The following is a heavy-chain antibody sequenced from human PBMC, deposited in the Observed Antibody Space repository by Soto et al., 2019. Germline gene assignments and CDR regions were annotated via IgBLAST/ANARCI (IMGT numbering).Heavy chain of an antibody. Sequence: PSETLSLTCTVSGDSINTDYYWSCIRQPPGKGLEWIWHIYYSGGTFYSPSLKSRLALSVDTSKNQFSLRLSSVTAAETAVYYCERDTAAKYSDSHSYDPPLDPWGQGTLVTVSS. CDR3: ERDTAAKYSDSHSYDPPLDP. D-gene: IGHD3-22*01. J-gene: IGHJ5*02. CDR2: IYYSGGT. CDR1: GDSINTDYY. V-gene: IGHV4-30-4*01.